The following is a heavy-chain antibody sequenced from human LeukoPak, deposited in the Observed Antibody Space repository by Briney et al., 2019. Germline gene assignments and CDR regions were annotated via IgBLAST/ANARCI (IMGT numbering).Heavy chain of an antibody. Sequence: GGSLRLSCAASGFTFSSYGMHWVRQAPGKGLEWVAVISYDGSNKYYADSVKGRFTISRDNSKNTLYLQMNSLRAEDTAVYYYAKDFDYGDPWGQGTLVTVSS. J-gene: IGHJ5*02. D-gene: IGHD4/OR15-4a*01. V-gene: IGHV3-30*18. CDR3: AKDFDYGDP. CDR1: GFTFSSYG. CDR2: ISYDGSNK.